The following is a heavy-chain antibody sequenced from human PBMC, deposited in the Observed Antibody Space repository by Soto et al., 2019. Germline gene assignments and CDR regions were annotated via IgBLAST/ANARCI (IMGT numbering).Heavy chain of an antibody. V-gene: IGHV3-23*01. CDR1: GFTFSSYA. J-gene: IGHJ6*03. CDR2: ISGSGGST. CDR3: AKDGYSSGWPYYYMDV. Sequence: GGSLRLSCAASGFTFSSYAMSWVRQAPGKGLEWVSAISGSGGSTYYADSVKGRFTISRDNSKNTLYLQMNSLRAEDTAVYYCAKDGYSSGWPYYYMDVWGKGTTVTVSS. D-gene: IGHD6-19*01.